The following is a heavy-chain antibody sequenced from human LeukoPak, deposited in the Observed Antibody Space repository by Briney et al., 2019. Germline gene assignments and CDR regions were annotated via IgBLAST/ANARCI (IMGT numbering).Heavy chain of an antibody. CDR1: GFTFDDYA. J-gene: IGHJ6*02. CDR3: AKDRSYYYYGMDV. CDR2: ISWNSGSI. Sequence: GRSLRLSCAASGFTFDDYAMHWVRHAPGKGLEWVSGISWNSGSIGYADSVKGRFTISRDNAKNSLYLQMNSLRAEDTALYYCAKDRSYYYYGMDVWGQGTTVTVSS. V-gene: IGHV3-9*01.